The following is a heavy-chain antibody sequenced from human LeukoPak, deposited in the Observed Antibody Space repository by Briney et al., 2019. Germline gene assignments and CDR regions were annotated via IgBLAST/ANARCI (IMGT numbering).Heavy chain of an antibody. J-gene: IGHJ6*03. CDR3: ARGRVTQDFYYYYMDV. V-gene: IGHV3-30*04. CDR1: GFTFSSYV. CDR2: ISYDGSNE. D-gene: IGHD4-23*01. Sequence: GGSLRLSCAASGFTFSSYVMHWVRQAPGKGLEWVAIISYDGSNEYYADSVKGRFTISRDNSKNTLYLQMNSLRAADTAVYYCARGRVTQDFYYYYMDVWGKGTTVTISS.